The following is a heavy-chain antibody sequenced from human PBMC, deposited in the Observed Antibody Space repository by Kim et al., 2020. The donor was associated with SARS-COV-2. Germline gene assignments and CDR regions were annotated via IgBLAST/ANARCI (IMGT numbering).Heavy chain of an antibody. CDR2: IGTRSVHI. J-gene: IGHJ6*02. D-gene: IGHD2-15*01. CDR1: GFTFSSYT. Sequence: GGSLRLSCAASGFTFSSYTMNWVRQAPGKGLEWVSNIGTRSVHIYYADSVMGRFTISRDNAKNSLFLQMNSLRAEDTAVYYCARRPDCSGDTCYGMDVWGQGTTVTVSS. V-gene: IGHV3-21*05. CDR3: ARRPDCSGDTCYGMDV.